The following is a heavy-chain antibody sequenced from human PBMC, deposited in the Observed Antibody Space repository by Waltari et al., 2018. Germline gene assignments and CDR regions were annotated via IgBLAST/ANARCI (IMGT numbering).Heavy chain of an antibody. CDR2: IISISSSI. D-gene: IGHD4-17*01. V-gene: IGHV3-21*01. CDR1: GFPFTRSR. J-gene: IGHJ4*02. Sequence: EVQLVESGGGLVKPGWSLRLSGAASGFPFTRSRMNCARQPPGKGLEWVSSIISISSSIYSADSVKVAFTISRDNAKTSLYLQMNSLRAEDTAVYYCAMTTVTTLYYFDYWGQGNMVTFSS. CDR3: AMTTVTTLYYFDY.